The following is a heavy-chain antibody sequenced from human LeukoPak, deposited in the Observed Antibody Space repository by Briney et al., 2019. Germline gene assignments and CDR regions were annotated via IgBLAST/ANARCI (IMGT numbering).Heavy chain of an antibody. J-gene: IGHJ5*02. Sequence: GRSLRLSCAASGFTFSSYAMHWVRQAPGKGLEWVAVISYDGSNKYYADSVKGRFTISRDNSKNTLYLQMNSLRAEDTAVYYCARDAVSGSYSTHWFDPWGQGTLVTVSP. CDR1: GFTFSSYA. D-gene: IGHD1-26*01. CDR2: ISYDGSNK. CDR3: ARDAVSGSYSTHWFDP. V-gene: IGHV3-30-3*01.